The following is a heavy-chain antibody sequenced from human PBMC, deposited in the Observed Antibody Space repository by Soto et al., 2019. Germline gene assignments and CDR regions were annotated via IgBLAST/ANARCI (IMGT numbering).Heavy chain of an antibody. D-gene: IGHD3-22*01. Sequence: QVQLVASGGGMVQPGRSLRLSCAASGFTFSRYGMHWVRQAPGKGLEWVALILYDGSNIYYADSVKGRFTISRDNSKNTQYLQMNSLRAEDTAVYYCAKASGGYGHITDYWGQGTLVTVSS. J-gene: IGHJ4*02. CDR3: AKASGGYGHITDY. V-gene: IGHV3-30*18. CDR1: GFTFSRYG. CDR2: ILYDGSNI.